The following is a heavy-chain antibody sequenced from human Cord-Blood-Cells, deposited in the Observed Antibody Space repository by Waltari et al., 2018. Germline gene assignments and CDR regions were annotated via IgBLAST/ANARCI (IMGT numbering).Heavy chain of an antibody. V-gene: IGHV1-69*01. J-gene: IGHJ4*02. CDR3: GRGRSGYDYYFDY. CDR2: IIPIFGTA. Sequence: KVSCKASGGTFSSYAISWVRQAPGQGLEWMGGIIPIFGTANYAQKFQGRVTITADESTSTAYMELSSLRSEDTAVYYCGRGRSGYDYYFDYWGQGTLVTVSS. D-gene: IGHD5-12*01. CDR1: GGTFSSYA.